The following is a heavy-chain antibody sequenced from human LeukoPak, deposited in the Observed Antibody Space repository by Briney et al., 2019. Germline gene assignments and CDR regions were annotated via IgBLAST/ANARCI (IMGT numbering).Heavy chain of an antibody. J-gene: IGHJ5*02. CDR3: ARGTPVAGTLGWFDP. CDR1: GGSISSYY. D-gene: IGHD6-19*01. V-gene: IGHV4-4*07. CDR2: IYTSGST. Sequence: SETLSLTCTVSGGSISSYYWSWIRQPAGKGLEWIGRIYTSGSTNYNPSLKSRVTMSVDTSKNQFSLKLSSVTAADTAVYYCARGTPVAGTLGWFDPWGQGTLVTVSS.